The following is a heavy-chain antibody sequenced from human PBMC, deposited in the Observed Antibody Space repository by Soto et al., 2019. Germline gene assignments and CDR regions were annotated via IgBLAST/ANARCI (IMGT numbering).Heavy chain of an antibody. CDR1: GFTFSSYS. J-gene: IGHJ4*02. CDR2: ISSSSSYI. D-gene: IGHD3-22*01. Sequence: EVQLVESGGGLVKPGGSLRLSCAASGFTFSSYSMNWVRQAPGKGLEWVSSISSSSSYIYYADSVKGRFTISRDNAKNSLYLQMNSLRAEDTAVYYCARDRGYYDSSGYYDYWGQGTLVTVSS. CDR3: ARDRGYYDSSGYYDY. V-gene: IGHV3-21*01.